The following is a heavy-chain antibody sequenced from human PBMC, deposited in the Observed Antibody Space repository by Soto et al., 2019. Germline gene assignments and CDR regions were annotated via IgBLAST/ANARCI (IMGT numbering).Heavy chain of an antibody. CDR3: AKGTLVKPPGTRAFDV. J-gene: IGHJ3*01. Sequence: LRLSCAASGFTFSNYAMSWVRQAPGMGLEWVSTLGVRSTYYADSVKGRFPISRGNSNNALYLQMNSLRVGDTAVYYCAKGTLVKPPGTRAFDVWGQGTMVTVSS. CDR2: LGVRST. V-gene: IGHV3-23*01. D-gene: IGHD6-13*01. CDR1: GFTFSNYA.